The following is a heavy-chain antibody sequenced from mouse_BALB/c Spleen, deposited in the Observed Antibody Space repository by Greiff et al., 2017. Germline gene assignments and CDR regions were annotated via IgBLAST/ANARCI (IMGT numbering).Heavy chain of an antibody. CDR2: ISNGGGST. V-gene: IGHV5-12-2*01. J-gene: IGHJ4*01. D-gene: IGHD2-3*01. CDR3: ARWLLQYYAMDY. CDR1: GFTFSSYT. Sequence: EVQVVESGGGLVQPGGSLKLSCAASGFTFSSYTMSWVRQTPEKRLEWVAYISNGGGSTYYPDTVKGRFTISRDNAKNTLYLQMSSLKSEDTAMYYCARWLLQYYAMDYWGQGTSVTVSS.